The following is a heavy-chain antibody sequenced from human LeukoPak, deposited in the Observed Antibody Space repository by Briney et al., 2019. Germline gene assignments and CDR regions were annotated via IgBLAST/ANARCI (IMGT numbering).Heavy chain of an antibody. CDR2: INPNSGGT. D-gene: IGHD2-21*02. Sequence: ASVKVSCKASGYTFTSYGISWVRQAPGQGLEWMGWINPNSGGTNYAQKFQGWVTMTRDTSISTAYMELSRLRSDGTAVYYCARVRLLGGDPFDYWGQGTLVTVSS. CDR3: ARVRLLGGDPFDY. CDR1: GYTFTSYG. J-gene: IGHJ4*02. V-gene: IGHV1-2*04.